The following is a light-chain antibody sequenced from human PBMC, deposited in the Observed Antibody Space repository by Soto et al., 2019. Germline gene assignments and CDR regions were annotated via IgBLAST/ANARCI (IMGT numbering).Light chain of an antibody. CDR1: QSVSSSY. CDR3: QQYGSPLT. V-gene: IGKV3-20*01. CDR2: GPS. J-gene: IGKJ4*01. Sequence: EIVLTQSPGTLSLSPGERATLSCRASQSVSSSYLAWYQQKPGQAPRLLIYGPSSRATGIPDRFSGSGSGTAFTLTISRLEPEDFAVYYCQQYGSPLTFGGGTKVEIK.